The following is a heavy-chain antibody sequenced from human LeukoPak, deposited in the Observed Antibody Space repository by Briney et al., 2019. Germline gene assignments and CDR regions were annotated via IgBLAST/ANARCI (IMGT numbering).Heavy chain of an antibody. V-gene: IGHV4-59*06. CDR2: IYNSGST. CDR3: ARGRLRSMYGFG. Sequence: PSETLSLTCTVSGGSISSYYWTWIRQHPGKGLEWIGYIYNSGSTYYNPSLKSRVTISVDTSKNQFSLRLSSVTAADTAVYYCARGRLRSMYGFGWGQGTLVTVSS. J-gene: IGHJ4*02. CDR1: GGSISSYY. D-gene: IGHD3-10*01.